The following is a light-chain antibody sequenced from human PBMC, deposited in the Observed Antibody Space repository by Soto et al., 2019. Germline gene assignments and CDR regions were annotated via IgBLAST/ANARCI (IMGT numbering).Light chain of an antibody. CDR3: QQRSNGPPT. J-gene: IGKJ1*01. CDR2: DAS. V-gene: IGKV3-11*01. Sequence: EIVLTQSPATLSLTPGERATVSCRASQSVGSHLAWYQQKPGQAPRLLMYDASNRATGVPARFSGSGSGTDFTLTISSLEPEDFAVYYCQQRSNGPPTFGQGTKVDI. CDR1: QSVGSH.